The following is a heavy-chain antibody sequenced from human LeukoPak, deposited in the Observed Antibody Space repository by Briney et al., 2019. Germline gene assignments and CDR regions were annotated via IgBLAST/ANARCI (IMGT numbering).Heavy chain of an antibody. CDR1: GFTFSSYW. Sequence: GGSLTLTCAASGFTFSSYWMHWVRQAPGKGLVWVSRIKSDGSTRYADSVKGRFTISRDNAKNTVSLQMNSLRAEDTGVYYCARAPSEIGGYYPEYFRHWGRAPWSPSPQ. CDR3: ARAPSEIGGYYPEYFRH. D-gene: IGHD3-22*01. J-gene: IGHJ1*01. CDR2: IKSDGST. V-gene: IGHV3-74*01.